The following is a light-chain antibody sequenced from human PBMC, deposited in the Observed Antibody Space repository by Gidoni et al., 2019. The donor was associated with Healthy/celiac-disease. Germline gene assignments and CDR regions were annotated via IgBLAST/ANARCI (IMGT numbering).Light chain of an antibody. CDR2: EVS. CDR3: SSYAGSNNSVV. CDR1: SSDVGGYNY. Sequence: QSALTQPPSASGSPGQSVTISCTGTSSDVGGYNYVSWYQQHPGKAPKLMIYEVSKRPSGVPDRFSGSKSGNTASLTVSGLQAEDEADYYCSSYAGSNNSVVCGGGTKLTVL. J-gene: IGLJ2*01. V-gene: IGLV2-8*01.